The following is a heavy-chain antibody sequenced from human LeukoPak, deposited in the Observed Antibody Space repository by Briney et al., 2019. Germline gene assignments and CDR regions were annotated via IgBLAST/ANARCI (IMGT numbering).Heavy chain of an antibody. CDR2: ISWNSGSI. V-gene: IGHV3-9*01. Sequence: GGSLRLSCAASGFTFDDYAMHWVRQAPGKGLEWVSGISWNSGSIGYADSVKGRFTISRDNAKNTLFLQMNSLGAEDTALYYCARGWNTTPRSGFDIWGLGTMVTVSS. D-gene: IGHD1/OR15-1a*01. CDR1: GFTFDDYA. CDR3: ARGWNTTPRSGFDI. J-gene: IGHJ3*02.